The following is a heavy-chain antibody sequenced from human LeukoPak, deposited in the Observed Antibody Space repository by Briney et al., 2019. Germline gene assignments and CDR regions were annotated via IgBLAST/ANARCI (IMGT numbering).Heavy chain of an antibody. CDR2: ISYNGGYK. CDR3: AKGRAAAGSVPEYDH. Sequence: PGGSFRLSCAASGFTFNTYDIHWVRQAPGKGLEWVSGISYNGGYKSYAGSVRGRFTVSRDNSKNALYLQMNSLRAEDTAVYYCAKGRAAAGSVPEYDHWGQGTLVSVSS. V-gene: IGHV3-30*18. D-gene: IGHD6-13*01. CDR1: GFTFNTYD. J-gene: IGHJ4*02.